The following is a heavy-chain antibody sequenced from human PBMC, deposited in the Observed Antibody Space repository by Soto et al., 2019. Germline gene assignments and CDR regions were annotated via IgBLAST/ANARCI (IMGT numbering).Heavy chain of an antibody. CDR2: IASSGEK. J-gene: IGHJ5*02. Sequence: QVTLKESGPVLVKPTETLTLRCTVSGLSITDSEMGVSWIRQPPGQPLEWLAHIASSGEKSYRTFLKSRLAISKDTSKSQIVLTMTNMDPADTATYYCARRHLAVAVSPWFDPWGQGSPVTVSS. D-gene: IGHD6-19*01. CDR1: GLSITDSEMG. CDR3: ARRHLAVAVSPWFDP. V-gene: IGHV2-26*01.